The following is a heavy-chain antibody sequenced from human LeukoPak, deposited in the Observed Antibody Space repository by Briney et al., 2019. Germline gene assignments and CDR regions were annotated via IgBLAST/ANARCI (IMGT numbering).Heavy chain of an antibody. D-gene: IGHD6-13*01. J-gene: IGHJ4*02. CDR1: GFTFSYYY. V-gene: IGHV3-11*04. Sequence: GGSLRISCAVSGFTFSYYYMSWVRQAPGKGVECVSYISSSGSMLHYADSVEGRFTISSDNAKNSLRLKMSSLRVEDTAVYYCTRRPYSSSWYYFDYWGQGTLVTVSS. CDR3: TRRPYSSSWYYFDY. CDR2: ISSSGSML.